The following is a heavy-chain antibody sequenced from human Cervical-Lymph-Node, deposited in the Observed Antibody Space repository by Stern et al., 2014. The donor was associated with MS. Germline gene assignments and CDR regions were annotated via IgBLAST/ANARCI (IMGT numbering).Heavy chain of an antibody. CDR2: IVVGRGNT. CDR1: GFTFTSSA. D-gene: IGHD5-18*01. Sequence: QLGQSGPEVKKPGTSVKVSCKASGFTFTSSAVQWVRQARGQRLEWIGWIVVGRGNTNYAQKFQERVTITRDMSTSTAYMELSSLRSEDTAVYYCAADGGYSYGRLDYWGQGTLVTVSS. J-gene: IGHJ4*02. CDR3: AADGGYSYGRLDY. V-gene: IGHV1-58*01.